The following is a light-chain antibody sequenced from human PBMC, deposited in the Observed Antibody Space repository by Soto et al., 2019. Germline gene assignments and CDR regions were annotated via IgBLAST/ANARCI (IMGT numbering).Light chain of an antibody. J-gene: IGKJ1*01. Sequence: IQIAPSSSSLSSSLGDRKTNNCRASQSISSYLNWYQQKPGKAPKLLIYAASSLQSGVPSRFSGSGSGTDFTLTISSLQPEDVATYYCQKYNGALWTFGQGTKVDIK. CDR1: QSISSY. CDR2: AAS. V-gene: IGKV1-39*01. CDR3: QKYNGALWT.